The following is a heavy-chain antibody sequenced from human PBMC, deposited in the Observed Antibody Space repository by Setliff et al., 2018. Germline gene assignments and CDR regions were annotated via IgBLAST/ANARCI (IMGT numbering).Heavy chain of an antibody. CDR3: AKVPNYISTTWSPDAY. CDR1: GFTFSVSA. Sequence: GGSLRLSCAASGFTFSVSAMYWVRQASGKGLEWVGRIRSKSDSYATIYAASVRGRFTISRDDSKNTAYLQMNSLKTEDTAVYYCAKVPNYISTTWSPDAYWGQGTLVTVSS. V-gene: IGHV3-73*01. CDR2: IRSKSDSYAT. D-gene: IGHD1-26*01. J-gene: IGHJ4*02.